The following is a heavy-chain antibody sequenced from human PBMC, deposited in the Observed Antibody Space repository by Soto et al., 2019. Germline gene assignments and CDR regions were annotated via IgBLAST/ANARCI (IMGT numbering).Heavy chain of an antibody. Sequence: PGGSLRLSCAASGFTFSNFSFNWVRQAPGKGLEWVSSISSSGTYTYYADSVKGRFTISRDNARDSLFLQMNSLRAEDTAAYYCARRYCSSTNCYSFDYWGQGTLVTVSS. CDR2: ISSSGTYT. V-gene: IGHV3-21*01. CDR3: ARRYCSSTNCYSFDY. J-gene: IGHJ4*02. D-gene: IGHD2-2*01. CDR1: GFTFSNFS.